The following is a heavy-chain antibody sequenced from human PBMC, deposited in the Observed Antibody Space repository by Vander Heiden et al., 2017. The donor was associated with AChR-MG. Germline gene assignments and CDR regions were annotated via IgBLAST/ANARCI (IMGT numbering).Heavy chain of an antibody. V-gene: IGHV1-69*01. D-gene: IGHD5-12*01. CDR3: AREQVGRDGYWHCYYYGIGV. CDR2: IMPIWYTA. CDR1: AVPFRGPP. Sequence: HVQLVQFGAAVTHPRSPGNLPCQSCAVPFRGPPTPGGRQAPGQGLEWVEGIMPIWYTANYAQKFQGRVTNTADESTGTAYMELSSLRSEDTAVYDCAREQVGRDGYWHCYYYGIGVWGQGTTVTVSS. J-gene: IGHJ6*02.